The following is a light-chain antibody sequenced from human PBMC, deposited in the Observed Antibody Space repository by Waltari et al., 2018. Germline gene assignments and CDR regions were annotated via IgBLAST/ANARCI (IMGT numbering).Light chain of an antibody. CDR1: SSDVGAYNY. V-gene: IGLV2-11*01. J-gene: IGLJ1*01. CDR2: DVT. CDR3: CSYAGTYV. Sequence: QSALTQPRSVSGSPGQSVTISCTGTSSDVGAYNYVSWYQQHPGKAPKLMIYDVTTRPSGGPDRFSGSKSGNTASLTISGLQTEDEADYYCCSYAGTYVFGTGTKVTVL.